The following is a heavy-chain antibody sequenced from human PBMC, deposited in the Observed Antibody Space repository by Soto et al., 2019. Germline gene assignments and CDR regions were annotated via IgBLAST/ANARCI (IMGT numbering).Heavy chain of an antibody. Sequence: VGSLRLPCAASGFTFSSHSIHWVRQAPGKGLEWVSYISSSSSTIYYADSVKGRFTISRDNAKNSLYLQMNSLRAEDTAVYYRAREGGPTVMDQYHWVEPWGKGNLVTGTS. D-gene: IGHD5-18*01. CDR1: GFTFSSHS. CDR2: ISSSSSTI. J-gene: IGHJ5*02. V-gene: IGHV3-48*01. CDR3: AREGGPTVMDQYHWVEP.